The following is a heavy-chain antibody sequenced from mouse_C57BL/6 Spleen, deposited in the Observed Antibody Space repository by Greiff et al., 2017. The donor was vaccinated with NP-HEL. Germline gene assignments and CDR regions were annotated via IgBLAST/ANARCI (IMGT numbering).Heavy chain of an antibody. D-gene: IGHD1-1*01. CDR2: ISSGSSTI. CDR3: ARGGTTVVAHWYFDV. J-gene: IGHJ1*03. CDR1: GFTFSDYG. V-gene: IGHV5-17*01. Sequence: EVNVVESGGGLVKPGGSLKLSCAASGFTFSDYGMHWVRQAPEKGLEWVAYISSGSSTIYYADTVKGRFTISGDNAKNTLFLQMTSLRSEDTAMYYCARGGTTVVAHWYFDVWGTGTTVTVSS.